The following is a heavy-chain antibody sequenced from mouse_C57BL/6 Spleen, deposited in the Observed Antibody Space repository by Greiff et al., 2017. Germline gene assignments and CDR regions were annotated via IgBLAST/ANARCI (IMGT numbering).Heavy chain of an antibody. D-gene: IGHD3-3*01. Sequence: QVQLQQSGPGLVAPSQSLSITCTVSGFSLTSYGVSWVRQPPGKGLEWLGVIWGDGSTNYHSALISRLSTSKDNSKSQVFLKLNSLQTDDTATYSGAKPGDGYWYFDVWGTGTTVTVSS. CDR2: IWGDGST. CDR1: GFSLTSYG. V-gene: IGHV2-3*01. CDR3: AKPGDGYWYFDV. J-gene: IGHJ1*03.